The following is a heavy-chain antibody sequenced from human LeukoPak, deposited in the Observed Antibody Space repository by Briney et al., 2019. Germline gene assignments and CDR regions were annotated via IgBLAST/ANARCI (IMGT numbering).Heavy chain of an antibody. CDR1: GFTFSCYG. J-gene: IGHJ6*02. Sequence: PGGSLRLSCAASGFTFSCYGMHWVRQAPGKGLEWVADIWFDGKNEHFADSVKGRFTISRDNSKNTMYLQINSLRAEDTAVYYCARDRHCANGVCHSPPGMDVWGQGTTVTVSS. D-gene: IGHD2-8*01. V-gene: IGHV3-33*01. CDR2: IWFDGKNE. CDR3: ARDRHCANGVCHSPPGMDV.